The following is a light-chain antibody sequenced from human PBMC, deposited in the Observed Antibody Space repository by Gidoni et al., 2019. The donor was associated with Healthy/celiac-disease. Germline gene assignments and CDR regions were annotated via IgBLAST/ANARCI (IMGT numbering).Light chain of an antibody. V-gene: IGKV1-9*01. CDR1: QGISSY. CDR3: QQLNSYQFT. CDR2: AAS. Sequence: DIQLTQSPSFLSASVGDRVTITCRASQGISSYLAWYQQKPGKAPKLLIYAASTLQSGVPSRFSGSGSGTEFTLTISSLQPEDFATYYGQQLNSYQFTFGPGTKVDIK. J-gene: IGKJ3*01.